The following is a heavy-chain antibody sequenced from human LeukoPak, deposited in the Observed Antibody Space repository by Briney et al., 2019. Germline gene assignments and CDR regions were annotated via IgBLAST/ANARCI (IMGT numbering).Heavy chain of an antibody. V-gene: IGHV3-21*01. CDR1: GFTFSSYS. Sequence: GGSLRLSCAASGFTFSSYSMNWVRQAPGKGLKWVSSISSSSSYIYYADSVKGRFTISRDNAKNSLYLQMNSLRAEDTAVYYCARSPLRYFDWYFDYWGQGTLVTVSS. CDR3: ARSPLRYFDWYFDY. D-gene: IGHD3-9*01. J-gene: IGHJ4*02. CDR2: ISSSSSYI.